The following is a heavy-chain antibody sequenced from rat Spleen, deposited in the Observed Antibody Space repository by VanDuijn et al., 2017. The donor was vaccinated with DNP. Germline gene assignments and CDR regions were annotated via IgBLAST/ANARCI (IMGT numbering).Heavy chain of an antibody. Sequence: EVQLVESGGGLVQPGRPMKLSCAPPGFIFANNSLAWFRQTPTKGLEWVAAISPGGTNIYYRDSVRGRFTISRDNAKNTLYLQMNGLRSEDMATYYCARWNSGHFDYWGQGVMVPVSS. J-gene: IGHJ2*01. CDR2: ISPGGTNI. V-gene: IGHV5-25*01. CDR3: ARWNSGHFDY. CDR1: GFIFANNS. D-gene: IGHD4-3*01.